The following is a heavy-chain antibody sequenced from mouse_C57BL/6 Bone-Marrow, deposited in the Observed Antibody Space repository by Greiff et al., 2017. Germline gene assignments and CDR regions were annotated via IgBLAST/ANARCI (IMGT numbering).Heavy chain of an antibody. CDR1: GYTFTDYN. CDR3: ARAGGNYWYFDV. D-gene: IGHD2-1*01. CDR2: INPNNGGT. V-gene: IGHV1-22*01. Sequence: EVQLQESGPELVKPGASVKMSCKASGYTFTDYNMHWVKQSHGKSLEWIGYINPNNGGTSYNQKFKGKATLTVNKSSSTAYMELRSLTSEDSAVYYCARAGGNYWYFDVWGTGTTVTVSS. J-gene: IGHJ1*03.